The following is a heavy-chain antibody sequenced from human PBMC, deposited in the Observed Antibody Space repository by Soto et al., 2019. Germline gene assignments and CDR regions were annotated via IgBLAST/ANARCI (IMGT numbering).Heavy chain of an antibody. D-gene: IGHD2-2*01. CDR3: ASCVVVPAAKPYYYYYMDV. J-gene: IGHJ6*03. Sequence: SETLSLTCAVYGGSFSGYYWSWIRQPPGKGLEWIGEINHSGSTNYNPSLKSRVTISVDTPKNQFSLKLSSVTAADTAVYYCASCVVVPAAKPYYYYYMDVWGKGTTVTVSS. CDR1: GGSFSGYY. CDR2: INHSGST. V-gene: IGHV4-34*01.